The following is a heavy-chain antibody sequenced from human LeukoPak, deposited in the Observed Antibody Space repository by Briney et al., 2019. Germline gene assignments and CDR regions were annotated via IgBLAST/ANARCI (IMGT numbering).Heavy chain of an antibody. J-gene: IGHJ4*02. Sequence: EASVKVSCKASGGTFSSYAISWVRQAPGQGLEWMGRIIPIFGTANYAQKFQGRVTITTDESTSTAYMELSSLRSEDTAVYYCARGYYYDSSGTYYFDYWGQGTLVTVSS. CDR2: IIPIFGTA. V-gene: IGHV1-69*05. CDR3: ARGYYYDSSGTYYFDY. CDR1: GGTFSSYA. D-gene: IGHD3-22*01.